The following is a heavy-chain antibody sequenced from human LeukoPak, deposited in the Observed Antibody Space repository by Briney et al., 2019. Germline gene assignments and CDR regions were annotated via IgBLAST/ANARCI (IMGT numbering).Heavy chain of an antibody. CDR3: ARVIAARGSARVYRYFDY. J-gene: IGHJ4*02. CDR1: GGSISSYY. V-gene: IGHV4-59*01. D-gene: IGHD6-13*01. CDR2: IYYSGST. Sequence: SETLSLTCTVSGGSISSYYWSWIRQPSGKGLEWIGYIYYSGSTNYNPSLKSRVTISVDTSKNQFSLKLSSVTAADTAVYYCARVIAARGSARVYRYFDYWGQGTLVTVSS.